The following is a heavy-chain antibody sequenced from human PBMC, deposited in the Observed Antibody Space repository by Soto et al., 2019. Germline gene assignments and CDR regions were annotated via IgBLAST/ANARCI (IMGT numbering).Heavy chain of an antibody. Sequence: QVQLVESGGGVVQPGRSLRLSCAASGFTFSSYGMHWVRQAPGKGLEWVAVISYDGSNKYYADSVKGRFTISRDNSKNTLYMQMNGLRAEDTAVYYGAKDLLVPGRAYGMDVWGQGTTVTVSS. CDR2: ISYDGSNK. CDR1: GFTFSSYG. J-gene: IGHJ6*02. CDR3: AKDLLVPGRAYGMDV. V-gene: IGHV3-30*18. D-gene: IGHD2-8*02.